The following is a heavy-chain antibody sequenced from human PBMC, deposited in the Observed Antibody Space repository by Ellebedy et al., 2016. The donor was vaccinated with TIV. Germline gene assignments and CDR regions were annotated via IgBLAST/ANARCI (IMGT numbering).Heavy chain of an antibody. D-gene: IGHD2-21*02. V-gene: IGHV3-30*18. CDR1: GFTFSSHG. Sequence: GESLKISXAASGFTFSSHGMHWVRQAPGKGLEWVAVISYDGSKKSYADSVKGRFTISRDNSKNTLYLQMNSLRAEDTAVYYCAKVLRGDAYCGGDCYGWGQGTLVTVSS. CDR3: AKVLRGDAYCGGDCYG. CDR2: ISYDGSKK. J-gene: IGHJ4*02.